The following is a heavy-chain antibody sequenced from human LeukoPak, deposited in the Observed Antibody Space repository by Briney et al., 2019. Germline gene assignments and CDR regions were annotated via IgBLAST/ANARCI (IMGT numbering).Heavy chain of an antibody. J-gene: IGHJ4*02. CDR2: VNRGGAT. CDR3: ATDGGDVSLNY. V-gene: IGHV3-23*01. D-gene: IGHD2-21*02. CDR1: GFTFNTYA. Sequence: PGGSRRLSCVGSGFTFNTYALTWVRQAPGKGLEWLSLVNRGGATYYADSARGRFTISRDNSKNTLYLQMSSLRAEDTAVYFCATDGGDVSLNYWGQGSLVTVSS.